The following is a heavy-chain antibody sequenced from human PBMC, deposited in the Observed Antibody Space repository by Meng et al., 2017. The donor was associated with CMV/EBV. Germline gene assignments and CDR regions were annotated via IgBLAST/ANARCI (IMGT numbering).Heavy chain of an antibody. V-gene: IGHV3-21*01. J-gene: IGHJ4*02. CDR3: ARAGVVVAADRRAFDY. CDR2: ISSSSSYI. CDR1: GFTFSSYS. Sequence: GGSLRLSCAASGFTFSSYSMNWVRQAPGKGLEWVSSISSSSSYIYYADSVKGRFTISRGNAKNSLYLQMNSLRAEDTAVYYCARAGVVVAADRRAFDYWGQGTLVTVSS. D-gene: IGHD2-15*01.